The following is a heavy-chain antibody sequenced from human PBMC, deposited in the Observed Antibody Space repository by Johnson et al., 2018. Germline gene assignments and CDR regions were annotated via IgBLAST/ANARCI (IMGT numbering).Heavy chain of an antibody. CDR2: ISGSGGST. CDR1: GFTFSSYA. Sequence: EVQLLETGGGLVQPGGSLRLSCAASGFTFSSYAMSWVRQAPGKGLEWVSAISGSGGSTYYADSVKGRFTISRHNSKNTLYLQMNSLRAGDTAGYYCAKEDYGGPTGDYYMDGWGKGTTVTVSS. D-gene: IGHD4-23*01. V-gene: IGHV3-23*01. J-gene: IGHJ6*03. CDR3: AKEDYGGPTGDYYMDG.